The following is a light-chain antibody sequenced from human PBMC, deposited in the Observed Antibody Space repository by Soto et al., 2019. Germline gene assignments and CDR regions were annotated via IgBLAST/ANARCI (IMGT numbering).Light chain of an antibody. CDR3: QQYGSSPGT. V-gene: IGKV3-20*01. CDR1: QSVTSNY. J-gene: IGKJ1*01. Sequence: EIVLTQSPGTLSLSPGERATLSCRASQSVTSNYLAWYQQKPGQAPRLLIFGASIRDTGIPDRFSGSGSGRDFTLTISRLEPEDFAVYYCQQYGSSPGTFGQGTKVEIK. CDR2: GAS.